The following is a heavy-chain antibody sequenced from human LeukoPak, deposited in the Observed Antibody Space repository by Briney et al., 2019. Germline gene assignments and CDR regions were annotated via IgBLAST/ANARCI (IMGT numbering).Heavy chain of an antibody. CDR2: INSDGSST. Sequence: GGSLRLSCAASGFTFGSYAMSWARQAPGKGLVWVSRINSDGSSTSYADSVKGRFAISRDNAKNTLYLQMNSLRAEDTAVYYCARLGGSYDYWGQGTLVTVSS. V-gene: IGHV3-74*01. J-gene: IGHJ4*02. CDR3: ARLGGSYDY. D-gene: IGHD1-26*01. CDR1: GFTFGSYA.